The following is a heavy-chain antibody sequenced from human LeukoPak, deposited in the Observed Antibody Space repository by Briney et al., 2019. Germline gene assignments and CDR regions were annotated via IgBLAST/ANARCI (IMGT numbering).Heavy chain of an antibody. CDR3: ARQLPADTAIPDI. Sequence: PSETLSLTYTVSAGSISSSNYSWGWIRQPPGKGLERIGSIYYSGSTYYNPSLKSRVTISVDTSKNQFSLKLSSVTAADTAVYYCARQLPADTAIPDIWGQGTMVTVSS. D-gene: IGHD5-18*01. J-gene: IGHJ3*02. CDR1: AGSISSSNYS. V-gene: IGHV4-39*07. CDR2: IYYSGST.